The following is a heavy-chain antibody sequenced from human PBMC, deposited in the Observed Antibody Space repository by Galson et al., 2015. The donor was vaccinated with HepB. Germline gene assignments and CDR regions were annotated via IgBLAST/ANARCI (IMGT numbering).Heavy chain of an antibody. CDR3: ARDLPRMVRGVIDAFDI. CDR2: IYYSGST. D-gene: IGHD3-10*01. J-gene: IGHJ3*02. V-gene: IGHV4-39*07. CDR1: GGSISSSSYY. Sequence: SETLSLTCTVSGGSISSSSYYWGWIRQPPGKGLEWIGSIYYSGSTYYNPSLKSRVTISVDTSKNQFSLKLSSVTAADTAVYYCARDLPRMVRGVIDAFDIWGQGTMVTVSS.